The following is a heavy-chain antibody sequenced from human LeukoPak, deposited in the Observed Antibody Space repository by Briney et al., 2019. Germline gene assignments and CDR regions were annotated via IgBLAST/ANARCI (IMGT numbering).Heavy chain of an antibody. J-gene: IGHJ3*02. V-gene: IGHV3-21*01. CDR3: ARDSDTAMVSGASDI. CDR1: GFTFSSYS. CDR2: ISSSSSYI. D-gene: IGHD5-18*01. Sequence: PGGSLRLSCAASGFTFSSYSMNWVRQAPGKGLEWVSSISSSSSYIYYADSVKGRFTISRDNAKNSLYLQMNSLRAEDTAVYYCARDSDTAMVSGASDIWGQGTMVTVSS.